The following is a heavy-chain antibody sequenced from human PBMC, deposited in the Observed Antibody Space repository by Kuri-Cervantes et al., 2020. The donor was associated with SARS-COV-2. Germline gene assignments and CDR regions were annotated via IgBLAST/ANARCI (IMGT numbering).Heavy chain of an antibody. CDR1: GGSISSYY. J-gene: IGHJ4*02. D-gene: IGHD1-26*01. V-gene: IGHV4-59*01. CDR2: FYYSGIT. Sequence: LETLSLTCTVSGGSISSYYWSWIRQPPGKGLEWIGYFYYSGITNYNPSLKNRVTMSVDTSKNQFSLNLSSVTAADTAVYYCARDNILFSGSGFDYWGQGTLVTVSS. CDR3: ARDNILFSGSGFDY.